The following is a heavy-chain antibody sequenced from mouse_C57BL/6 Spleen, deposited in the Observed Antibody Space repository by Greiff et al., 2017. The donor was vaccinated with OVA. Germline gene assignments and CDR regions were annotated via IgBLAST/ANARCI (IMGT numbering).Heavy chain of an antibody. CDR1: GFSFNTYA. CDR3: VRRGVQGAMDY. V-gene: IGHV10-1*01. CDR2: IRSKSNNYAT. J-gene: IGHJ4*01. D-gene: IGHD3-2*02. Sequence: DVHLVESGGGLVQPKGSLKLSCAASGFSFNTYAMNWVRQAPGKGLEWVARIRSKSNNYATYYADSVKDRFTISRDDSESMLYLQMNNLKTEDTAMYYCVRRGVQGAMDYWGQGTSVTVSS.